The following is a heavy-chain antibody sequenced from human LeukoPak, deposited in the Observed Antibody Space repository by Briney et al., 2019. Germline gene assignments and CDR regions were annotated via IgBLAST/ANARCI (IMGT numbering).Heavy chain of an antibody. Sequence: GASVKVSCKASGYTFTSYAMNWVRQAPGQGLEWMGWINPNSGGTNYAQKFQGRVTMTRDTSISTAYMELSSLKSDDTAVYYCARVAMSGIGSDDFWGQGTLVTASS. J-gene: IGHJ4*02. CDR3: ARVAMSGIGSDDF. D-gene: IGHD1-26*01. V-gene: IGHV1-2*02. CDR2: INPNSGGT. CDR1: GYTFTSYA.